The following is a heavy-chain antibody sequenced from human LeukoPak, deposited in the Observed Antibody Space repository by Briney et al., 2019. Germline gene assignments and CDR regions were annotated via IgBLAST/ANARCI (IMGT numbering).Heavy chain of an antibody. CDR2: IYYSGNT. CDR1: GYSISSGYY. J-gene: IGHJ4*02. Sequence: PSETLSLTCTVSGYSISSGYYWGWIRQPPGKGLEWIGYIYYSGNTNYTPSLKSRITISLDTSKNQFSLKLNSVTAADTAVYYCARRHHNWDYWGQGTLVTVSS. CDR3: ARRHHNWDY. D-gene: IGHD5-24*01. V-gene: IGHV4-38-2*02.